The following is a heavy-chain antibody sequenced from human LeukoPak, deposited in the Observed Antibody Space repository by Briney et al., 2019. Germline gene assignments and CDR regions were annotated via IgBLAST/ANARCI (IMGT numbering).Heavy chain of an antibody. D-gene: IGHD2-21*02. V-gene: IGHV4-39*01. J-gene: IGHJ4*02. CDR2: IYYSGST. CDR3: ARRSVYCGGDCYPYYFDY. Sequence: PSETLSLTCTVSGGSISSSSYYWGWIRQPPGKGLEWIGRIYYSGSTYYNPSLKSRVTISVDTSKNQFSLKLSSVTAADTAVYYCARRSVYCGGDCYPYYFDYWGQGTLVTVSS. CDR1: GGSISSSSYY.